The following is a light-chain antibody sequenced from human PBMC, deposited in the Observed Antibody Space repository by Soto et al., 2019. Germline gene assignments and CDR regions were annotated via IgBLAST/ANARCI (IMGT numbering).Light chain of an antibody. CDR1: QNINSY. CDR2: DAS. CDR3: QQRSSWPRA. V-gene: IGKV3-11*01. J-gene: IGKJ4*01. Sequence: EIVLTQSPDTLSLSLGERATLSCRASQNINSYLVWYQQKPGQAPRLLIYDASKRATGIPDRFTGSGSGTDLTLHIRSLAPEDFALYYCQQRSSWPRAFGGGTKVEIK.